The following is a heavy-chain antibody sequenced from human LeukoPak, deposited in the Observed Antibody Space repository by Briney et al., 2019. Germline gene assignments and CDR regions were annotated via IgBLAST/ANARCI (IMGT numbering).Heavy chain of an antibody. CDR2: ISGPGGST. D-gene: IGHD4-17*01. Sequence: PGGSLRLSCAASGLTFSNNAMKWVRQAPGKGLEWVSTISGPGGSTYYGDSVKGRFTTSRDNSKNTVYLQMNSLRADDTAIYYCAKGDYGYYYYMDVWGKGTTVTVSS. CDR1: GLTFSNNA. V-gene: IGHV3-23*01. J-gene: IGHJ6*03. CDR3: AKGDYGYYYYMDV.